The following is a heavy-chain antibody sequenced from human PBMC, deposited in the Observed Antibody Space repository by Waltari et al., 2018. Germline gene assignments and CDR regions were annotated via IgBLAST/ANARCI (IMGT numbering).Heavy chain of an antibody. CDR1: GFTFSSYW. CDR3: ARVSRRTYRSPVPGRHYYYGMDV. D-gene: IGHD1-1*01. V-gene: IGHV3-74*03. CDR2: ISSDASDT. Sequence: EEQLVESGGGLVQPGDSLRLSCAASGFTFSSYWMNWVRQAPGKGPLWVSRISSDASDTTYADSVKGRFTISRDNAKNTLYLQRNRLRAEDTAVYFCARVSRRTYRSPVPGRHYYYGMDVWGQGTTVTVSS. J-gene: IGHJ6*02.